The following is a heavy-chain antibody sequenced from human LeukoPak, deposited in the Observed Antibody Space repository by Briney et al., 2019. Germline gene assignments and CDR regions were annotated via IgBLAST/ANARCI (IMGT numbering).Heavy chain of an antibody. CDR1: GFTFSSYT. CDR2: IRFDGTSE. D-gene: IGHD3-3*01. CDR3: AKTSLSDPSGHYYYMDV. Sequence: GGSLRLSCAASGFTFSSYTMHWVRQAPGKGLEWVAFIRFDGTSEFYADSVKARFTISRDNSQNTVSLQLNNLRIEDTALYYCAKTSLSDPSGHYYYMDVWGKGTTVTVSS. V-gene: IGHV3-30*02. J-gene: IGHJ6*03.